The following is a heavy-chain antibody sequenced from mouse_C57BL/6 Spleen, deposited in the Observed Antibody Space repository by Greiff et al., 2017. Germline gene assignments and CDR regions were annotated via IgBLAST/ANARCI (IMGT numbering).Heavy chain of an antibody. V-gene: IGHV1-64*01. CDR2: IHPNSGST. CDR3: AGGGYDYDLAMGY. CDR1: GYTFTSYW. D-gene: IGHD2-4*01. Sequence: QVQLQQPGAELVKPGASVKLSCKASGYTFTSYWMHWVKQRPGQGLEWIGMIHPNSGSTNYNENFKSKATLTVDKSSSTAYMQLSSLTSEDSAVYDCAGGGYDYDLAMGYWGQGTSVTVSS. J-gene: IGHJ4*01.